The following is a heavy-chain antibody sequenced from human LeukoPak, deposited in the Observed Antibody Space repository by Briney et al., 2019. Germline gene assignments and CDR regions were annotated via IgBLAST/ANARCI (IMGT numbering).Heavy chain of an antibody. V-gene: IGHV1-18*04. D-gene: IGHD3-3*01. J-gene: IGHJ4*02. Sequence: RASVKVSCKASGYTFTGYYMHWVRQAPGQGLEWMGWISAYNGNTNYAQKLQGRVTMTTDTSTSTAYMELRSLRSDDTAVYYCAREMGDDFWSGYYYFDYWGQGTLVTVSS. CDR3: AREMGDDFWSGYYYFDY. CDR2: ISAYNGNT. CDR1: GYTFTGYY.